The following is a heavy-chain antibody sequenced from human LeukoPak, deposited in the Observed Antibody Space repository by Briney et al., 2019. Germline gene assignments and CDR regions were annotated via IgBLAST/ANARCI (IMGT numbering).Heavy chain of an antibody. CDR1: GFTFDDYG. CDR2: INWNGGST. CDR3: ARSSPHCSSTSCYNDAFDI. D-gene: IGHD2-2*02. V-gene: IGHV3-20*04. Sequence: GGSLRLSCAASGFTFDDYGMSWVRQAPGKGLEWVSGINWNGGSTGYADSVKGRFTISRDNAKNSLYLQMNSLRAGDTAVYYCARSSPHCSSTSCYNDAFDIWGQGTMVTVSS. J-gene: IGHJ3*02.